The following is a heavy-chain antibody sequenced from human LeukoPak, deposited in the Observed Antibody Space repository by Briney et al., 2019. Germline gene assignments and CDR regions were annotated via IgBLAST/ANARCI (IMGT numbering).Heavy chain of an antibody. CDR2: INHSGST. D-gene: IGHD3-10*01. Sequence: SETLSLTCTVSGGSISSYYWSWIRQPPGKGLEWIGEINHSGSTNYNPSLKSRVTISVDTSKNQFSLKLSSVTAADTAVYYCARVLAPQQYYYGSGSYYNGRAFDYWGQGTLVTVSS. CDR3: ARVLAPQQYYYGSGSYYNGRAFDY. J-gene: IGHJ4*02. CDR1: GGSISSYY. V-gene: IGHV4-34*01.